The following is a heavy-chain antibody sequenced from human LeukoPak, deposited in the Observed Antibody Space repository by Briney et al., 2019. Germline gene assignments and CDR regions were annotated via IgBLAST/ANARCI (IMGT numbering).Heavy chain of an antibody. D-gene: IGHD4-17*01. V-gene: IGHV4-39*07. CDR3: ARARTTVTGSDYFDY. Sequence: PSETLSLTCTVSGGSISSSSYYWGWIRQPPGKGLEWIGSIYHSGSTYYNPSLKSRVTISVDTSKNQFSLKLSSVTAADTAVYYCARARTTVTGSDYFDYWGQGTLVTVSS. J-gene: IGHJ4*02. CDR1: GGSISSSSYY. CDR2: IYHSGST.